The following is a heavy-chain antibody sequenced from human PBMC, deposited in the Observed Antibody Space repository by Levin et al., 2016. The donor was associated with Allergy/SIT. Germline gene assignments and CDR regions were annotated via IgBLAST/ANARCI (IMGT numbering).Heavy chain of an antibody. CDR3: ARDHPAAAGLWFDP. V-gene: IGHV6-1*01. CDR2: TYYRSKWYN. D-gene: IGHD6-13*01. J-gene: IGHJ5*02. Sequence: WIRQSPSRGLEWRGRTYYRSKWYNDYAVSVKSRITINPDTSKNQFSLQLNSVTPEDTAVYYCARDHPAAAGLWFDPWGQGTLVTVSS.